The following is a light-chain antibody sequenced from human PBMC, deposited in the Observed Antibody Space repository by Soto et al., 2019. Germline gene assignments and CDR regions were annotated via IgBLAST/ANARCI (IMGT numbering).Light chain of an antibody. CDR2: EVT. CDR1: SSDVGRYNY. Sequence: QSALTQPPSASGSPGQSVTISCTGTSSDVGRYNYVSWYQQHPGKAPKLIIYEVTKRPSGVPDRFSGSKSGNTASLTVSGLQAEDEADYSCNSYAGDNVGYVFGIGTKLTVL. CDR3: NSYAGDNVGYV. J-gene: IGLJ1*01. V-gene: IGLV2-8*01.